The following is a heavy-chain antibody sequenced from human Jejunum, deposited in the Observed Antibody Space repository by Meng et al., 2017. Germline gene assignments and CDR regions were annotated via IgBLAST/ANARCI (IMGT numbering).Heavy chain of an antibody. CDR2: INTGNGDT. Sequence: PGAXXKVSXKGSXXNFIXXAMXXXRQXPXKGLEWMGWINTGNGDTEYSQEFQGRVTITRDTSASTVYMDLSSLRYDDTAVYYCARDRGGLIGGPYDRYGMNVWGQGTTVTVSS. D-gene: IGHD3-16*01. J-gene: IGHJ6*02. CDR1: XXNFIXXA. V-gene: IGHV1-3*04. CDR3: ARDRGGLIGGPYDRYGMNV.